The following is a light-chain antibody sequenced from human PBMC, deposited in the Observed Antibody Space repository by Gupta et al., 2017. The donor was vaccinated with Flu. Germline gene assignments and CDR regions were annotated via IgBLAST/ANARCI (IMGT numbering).Light chain of an antibody. V-gene: IGKV1-12*01. CDR3: QQWNYFPRS. CDR1: EDIGSW. J-gene: IGKJ2*04. CDR2: AAS. Sequence: DIQMTQSPSFLSASVGDRVTITCRASEDIGSWLGWYQQKPGKAPNLLIYAASKLQSGVPSRFSGSGSGTDFSLTIRVRQPEDSGPYYCQQWNYFPRSFGQGTKLEIK.